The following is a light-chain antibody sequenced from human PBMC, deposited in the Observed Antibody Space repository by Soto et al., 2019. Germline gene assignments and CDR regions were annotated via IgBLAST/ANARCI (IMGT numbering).Light chain of an antibody. V-gene: IGLV1-40*01. CDR3: QSYDSSLSGYV. Sequence: SVLTQPPSVSGAPGQRVTISCTGSSSNIGADYDVHWYQQLPGTAPKLLIYGNSDRPSGVPDRFSGSKSGTSASLAITGLQAEDEADYYCQSYDSSLSGYVFGTGTKVTV. CDR2: GNS. J-gene: IGLJ1*01. CDR1: SSNIGADYD.